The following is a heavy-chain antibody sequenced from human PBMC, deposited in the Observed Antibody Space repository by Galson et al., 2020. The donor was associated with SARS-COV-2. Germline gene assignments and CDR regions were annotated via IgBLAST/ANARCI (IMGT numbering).Heavy chain of an antibody. CDR2: IDWDDDK. CDR1: GFSLSTSGMR. CDR3: AIAVAGTFWFDP. Sequence: SGPTLVKPTQTLTLTCTFSGFSLSTSGMRVSWIRQPPGKALEWLAHIDWDDDKFYSTSLKTRLTISKDTSKNQVVLTMTNMDPVDTATYYCAIAVAGTFWFDPWGQGTLVTVSS. V-gene: IGHV2-70*04. D-gene: IGHD6-19*01. J-gene: IGHJ5*02.